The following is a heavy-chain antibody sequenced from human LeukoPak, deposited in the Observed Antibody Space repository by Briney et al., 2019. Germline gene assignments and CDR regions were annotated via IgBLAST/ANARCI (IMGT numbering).Heavy chain of an antibody. D-gene: IGHD3-22*01. Sequence: PSETLSLTCTVSGGSISSGSYYWGWIRQPPGKGLEWIGSVYYSGSTYYNPSLKSRVSISVDTSKNLFSLKLSSVTAADTAVYYCARDAYDSSGYSFDYWGQGTLVTVSS. J-gene: IGHJ4*02. CDR1: GGSISSGSYY. CDR2: VYYSGST. V-gene: IGHV4-39*07. CDR3: ARDAYDSSGYSFDY.